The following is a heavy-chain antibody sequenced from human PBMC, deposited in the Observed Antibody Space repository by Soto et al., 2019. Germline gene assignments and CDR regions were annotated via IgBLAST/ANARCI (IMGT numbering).Heavy chain of an antibody. V-gene: IGHV4-59*08. CDR2: IYYAGST. J-gene: IGHJ4*02. Sequence: TVVDGSMFSYYWRWIRKKKGRGLEWIGFIYYAGSTKYNPSLKSRVTISVDTSKNQFSLKLSSVTAADTAVYYCARLGYYDSSGYYVGYWGQGTLVTVSS. D-gene: IGHD3-22*01. CDR1: DGSMFSYY. CDR3: ARLGYYDSSGYYVGY.